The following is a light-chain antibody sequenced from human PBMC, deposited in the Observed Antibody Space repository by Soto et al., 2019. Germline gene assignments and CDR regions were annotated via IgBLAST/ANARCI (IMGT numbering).Light chain of an antibody. Sequence: QPVLTQPPSASGTPGQRVTISCSGSSSNIESNYVYWYQQLPGTAPNLLIYRDNQRPSGVPDRFSGSKSGTSASLAISGLRSEDEADYYCAAWDDSLSAEVFGTGTKLTVL. CDR2: RDN. CDR1: SSNIESNY. V-gene: IGLV1-47*01. J-gene: IGLJ1*01. CDR3: AAWDDSLSAEV.